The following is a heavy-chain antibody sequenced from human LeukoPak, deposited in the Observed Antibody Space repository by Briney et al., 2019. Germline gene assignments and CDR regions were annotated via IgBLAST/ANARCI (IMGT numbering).Heavy chain of an antibody. CDR2: IFGAGKNTT. Sequence: PGGSLRLSCAASGFSFSSYAMNWVRQAPGKGLEWVSIIFGAGKNTTYYADSVKGRFTISRDNAKNSLYLQMNSLRAEDTALYYCAKDIIPGGSSGYNYDYWGQGTLVTVSS. CDR1: GFSFSSYA. CDR3: AKDIIPGGSSGYNYDY. J-gene: IGHJ4*02. V-gene: IGHV3-23*03. D-gene: IGHD3-22*01.